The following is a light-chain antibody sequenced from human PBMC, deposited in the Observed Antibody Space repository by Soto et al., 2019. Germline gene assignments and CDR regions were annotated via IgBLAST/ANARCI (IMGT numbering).Light chain of an antibody. CDR2: EVN. V-gene: IGLV2-23*02. CDR3: CSYVGSSIFM. Sequence: QSALTQPASVSGSPGQSITISCTGTSSDVGLYNLVSWYQQLPGKAPKLIIYEVNDRPSGISDRFSGSKSGNTASLTISGLQDEDEADYYCCSYVGSSIFMFGGGTKVTVL. CDR1: SSDVGLYNL. J-gene: IGLJ3*02.